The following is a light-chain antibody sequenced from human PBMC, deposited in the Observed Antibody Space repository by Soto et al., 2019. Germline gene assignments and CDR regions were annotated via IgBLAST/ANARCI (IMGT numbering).Light chain of an antibody. CDR3: SSYTSSNTLV. J-gene: IGLJ1*01. CDR1: SSDVGGYNY. CDR2: EVS. Sequence: QSVLTQPASVSGSPGQSITISCTGTSSDVGGYNYVSWYQQHPGKAPQLMIYEVSNRPSGVSNRFSGSKSGSTASLTISGLQAEDEADYYCSSYTSSNTLVFGTGTKVTV. V-gene: IGLV2-14*01.